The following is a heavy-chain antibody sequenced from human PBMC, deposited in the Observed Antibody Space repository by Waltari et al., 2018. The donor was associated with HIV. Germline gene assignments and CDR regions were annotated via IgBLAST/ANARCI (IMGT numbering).Heavy chain of an antibody. CDR2: IWSDAKTT. CDR3: ATGRSSSMAAPPVY. V-gene: IGHV3-33*03. Sequence: VESGGGAVQPGTSLTLTCTTSGFTFTDFGFHWVRQAPGKGLGWVAIIWSDAKTTFDGGSLRSRFTISRDNSKNVVSLKIHSLTVGDTAIYHCATGRSSSMAAPPVYWGQGVSVTV. D-gene: IGHD3-10*01. J-gene: IGHJ4*02. CDR1: GFTFTDFG.